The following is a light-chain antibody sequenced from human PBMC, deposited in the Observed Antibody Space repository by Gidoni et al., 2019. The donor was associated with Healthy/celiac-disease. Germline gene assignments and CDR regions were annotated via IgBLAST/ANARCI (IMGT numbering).Light chain of an antibody. V-gene: IGKV1-39*01. CDR2: AAS. CDR1: QNISSY. J-gene: IGKJ2*01. Sequence: DIHMTQSPSSLSASVGDRVTITCLASQNISSYLNWYQQKPGKAPKLLIYAASSLQSGVPSRFSGSGSGTDFTLTISSLQPEDFATYYCQQSYSTPRTFGQGTKLEIK. CDR3: QQSYSTPRT.